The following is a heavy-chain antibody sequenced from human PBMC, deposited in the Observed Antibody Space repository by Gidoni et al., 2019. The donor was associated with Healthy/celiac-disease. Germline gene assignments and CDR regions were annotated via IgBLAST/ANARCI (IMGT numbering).Heavy chain of an antibody. J-gene: IGHJ4*02. CDR2: IYTSGST. D-gene: IGHD6-13*01. Sequence: QVQLQESVPGLVQPSQTLSLTCTVSGCSISSGSYYWSWIRQPAGKGLEWIGRIYTSGSTNYNPSLKSRVTISVDTSKNQFALKRSSVTAADTAVYYCARAAAGTGNILDYWGQGTLVTVSS. CDR3: ARAAAGTGNILDY. V-gene: IGHV4-61*02. CDR1: GCSISSGSYY.